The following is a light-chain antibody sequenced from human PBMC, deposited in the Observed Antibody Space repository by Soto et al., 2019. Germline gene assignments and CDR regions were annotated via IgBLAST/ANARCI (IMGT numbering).Light chain of an antibody. Sequence: EIVLTQSPATLSLSPGERATLSCRASQSISFYVAWFQQKPGQAPRLLIYDASNSATGIPARFSGSGSGTDFTLTISTLQPEDFAGYYCQQRINSPLTFGGGTKLEIK. CDR2: DAS. CDR1: QSISFY. CDR3: QQRINSPLT. V-gene: IGKV3-11*01. J-gene: IGKJ4*01.